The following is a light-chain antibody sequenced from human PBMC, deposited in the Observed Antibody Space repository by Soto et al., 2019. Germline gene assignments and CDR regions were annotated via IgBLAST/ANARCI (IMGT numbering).Light chain of an antibody. V-gene: IGKV3-20*01. CDR1: QRVSSSY. CDR3: QQYGSSRA. Sequence: EIVLTQSPGTLSLSPGERATISCRASQRVSSSYLAWYQQKPGQAPRLLIYGASSRATGIPDRFSGSGSGTDFTLTISRLEPEDFAVYYCQQYGSSRAFGQGTKVDIK. CDR2: GAS. J-gene: IGKJ1*01.